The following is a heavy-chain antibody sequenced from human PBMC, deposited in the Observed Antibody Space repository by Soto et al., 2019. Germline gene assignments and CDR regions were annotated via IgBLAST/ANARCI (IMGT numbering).Heavy chain of an antibody. V-gene: IGHV3-30-3*01. CDR3: ARGYAFDI. D-gene: IGHD5-18*01. J-gene: IGHJ3*02. Sequence: PGWPLRLSCASSVFTFISYAMHWVRQAPGKGLEWVAVISYDGSNKYYADSVKGRFTISRDNSKNTLYLQMNSLRAEDTAVYYCARGYAFDIWGQGTMVTVSS. CDR2: ISYDGSNK. CDR1: VFTFISYA.